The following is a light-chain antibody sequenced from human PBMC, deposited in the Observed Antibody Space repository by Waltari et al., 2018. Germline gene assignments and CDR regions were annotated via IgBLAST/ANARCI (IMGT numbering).Light chain of an antibody. Sequence: DIQMTQSPPSLSASVGDVVTITSRASQTISSYLNWYQEKRGKAPKLLSSAASRLQSGVPSRFNASGFGTDFTLTISSLHPEDFAIYYCQQSYMTPRTFGRGTKVEV. V-gene: IGKV1-39*01. J-gene: IGKJ1*01. CDR1: QTISSY. CDR2: AAS. CDR3: QQSYMTPRT.